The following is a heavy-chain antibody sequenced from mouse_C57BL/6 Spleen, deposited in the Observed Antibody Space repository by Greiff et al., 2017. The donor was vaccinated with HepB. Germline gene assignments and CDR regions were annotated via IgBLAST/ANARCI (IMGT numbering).Heavy chain of an antibody. CDR1: GYAFTNYL. Sequence: VQLQQSGAELVRPGTSVKVSCKASGYAFTNYLIEWVKQRPGQGLEWIGVINPGSGGTTYNEKFKGKATMTADKSSSTAYMQLSSLTSEDSAVYFWAIHSITTGYFDVWGTGTTVTVSS. CDR3: AIHSITTGYFDV. J-gene: IGHJ1*03. V-gene: IGHV1-54*01. CDR2: INPGSGGT. D-gene: IGHD1-1*01.